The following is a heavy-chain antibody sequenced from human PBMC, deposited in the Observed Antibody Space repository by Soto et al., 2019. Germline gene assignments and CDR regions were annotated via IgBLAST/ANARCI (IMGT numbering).Heavy chain of an antibody. D-gene: IGHD1-26*01. Sequence: QLQLQEPGSGLVKPSQTLSLTCAVSGSSISSGGYSWSWIRQPPGKGLEWIGYIYHSGSTYYNPSLKSRVTISADRSKNQFSLKLSSVTAADTAVYYCARAGLVGATALDYWGQGTLVTVSS. CDR2: IYHSGST. J-gene: IGHJ4*02. V-gene: IGHV4-30-2*01. CDR3: ARAGLVGATALDY. CDR1: GSSISSGGYS.